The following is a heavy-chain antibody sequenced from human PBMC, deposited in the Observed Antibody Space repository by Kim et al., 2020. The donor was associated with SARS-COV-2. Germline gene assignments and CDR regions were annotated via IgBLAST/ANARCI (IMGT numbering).Heavy chain of an antibody. D-gene: IGHD6-19*01. CDR3: ARGPREIGSGWYYFDY. V-gene: IGHV4-34*01. J-gene: IGHJ4*02. Sequence: SLKSRVTIAVDTSKNQFSLKLSSVTAADTAVYYCARGPREIGSGWYYFDYWGQGTLVTVSS.